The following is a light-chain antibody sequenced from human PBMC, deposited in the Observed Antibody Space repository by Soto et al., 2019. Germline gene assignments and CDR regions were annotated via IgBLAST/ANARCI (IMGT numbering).Light chain of an antibody. CDR3: HQREYWPPIT. Sequence: EIVLTQSPGTLSRSPGERATLSCMPSQSVSNNYLAWYQQKPGQAPRLLISDASNRATGIPDRFSGSGSGTDFTLTISSLEPEDFALYYCHQREYWPPITFGQGTRLEIK. V-gene: IGKV3D-20*02. CDR1: QSVSNNY. J-gene: IGKJ5*01. CDR2: DAS.